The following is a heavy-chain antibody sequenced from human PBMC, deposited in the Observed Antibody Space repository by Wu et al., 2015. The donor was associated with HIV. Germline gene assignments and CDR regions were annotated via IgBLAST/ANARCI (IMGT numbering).Heavy chain of an antibody. D-gene: IGHD6-6*01. CDR3: ARFKTVGAARRAGYYYYYMDV. V-gene: IGHV1-2*02. Sequence: QVQLVQSGAEVKKPGASVKVSCKASGYTFTGYYMHWVRQPPGQGLEWMGWINPNSGGTNYAQKFQGRVTMTRDTSISTAYMELSRLRSDDTAVYYCARFKTVGAARRAGYYYYYMDVWGKGTTVTVSS. CDR1: GYTFTGYY. J-gene: IGHJ6*03. CDR2: INPNSGGT.